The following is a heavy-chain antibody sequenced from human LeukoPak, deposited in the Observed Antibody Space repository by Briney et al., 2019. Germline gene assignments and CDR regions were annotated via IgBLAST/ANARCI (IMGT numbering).Heavy chain of an antibody. J-gene: IGHJ4*02. CDR1: GGSFSGYY. Sequence: ASETLSLTCAVYGGSFSGYYWSWIRQPPGKGLEWIGEINHSGSTNYNPSLKSRVTISVDTSKNQFSLKLSSVTAADTAVYYCATIFWSGPDYWGQGTLVTVSS. CDR3: ATIFWSGPDY. D-gene: IGHD3-3*01. V-gene: IGHV4-34*01. CDR2: INHSGST.